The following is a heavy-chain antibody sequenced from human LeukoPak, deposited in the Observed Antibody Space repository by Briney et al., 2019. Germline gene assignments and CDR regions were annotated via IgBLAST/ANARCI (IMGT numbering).Heavy chain of an antibody. CDR2: MSGDGGST. CDR1: GFTFDDYA. D-gene: IGHD3-16*02. Sequence: PGGSLRLSCAASGFTFDDYAMHWVRQAPGKGLEWVSLMSGDGGSTYYADSVKGRFTISRDNSKTSLYLQMNSLRTEDTALYYCAKGATFGGVIAPDAFGIWGQGTMVTVSS. CDR3: AKGATFGGVIAPDAFGI. V-gene: IGHV3-43*02. J-gene: IGHJ3*02.